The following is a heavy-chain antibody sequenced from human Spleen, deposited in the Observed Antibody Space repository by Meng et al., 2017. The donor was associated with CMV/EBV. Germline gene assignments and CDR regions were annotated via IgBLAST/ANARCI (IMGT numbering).Heavy chain of an antibody. V-gene: IGHV3-66*02. J-gene: IGHJ4*02. D-gene: IGHD4-17*01. CDR1: GFSVTNNY. Sequence: GGSLRLSCAASGFSVTNNYMTWVRQAPGKGLELVSLMYTGGSTYYADSVKGRFTISRDNSKHTLYLQMNSLRPEDTAVYYCARGLRIKYFDYWGQGTLVTVSS. CDR2: MYTGGST. CDR3: ARGLRIKYFDY.